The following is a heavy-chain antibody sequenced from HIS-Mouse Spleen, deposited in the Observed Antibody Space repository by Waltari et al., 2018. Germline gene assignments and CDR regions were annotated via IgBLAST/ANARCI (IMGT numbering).Heavy chain of an antibody. J-gene: IGHJ6*02. V-gene: IGHV3-30-3*01. CDR3: AREYSSSWYYYYGMDV. CDR2: ISNDGSNK. Sequence: FTFSSYAMHWVRQAPGKGLGWVAVISNDGSNKSNADSVKGRFTISRDNSKNTLYLQMNSLRAEDTAVYYCAREYSSSWYYYYGMDVWGQGTTVTVSS. CDR1: FTFSSYA. D-gene: IGHD6-13*01.